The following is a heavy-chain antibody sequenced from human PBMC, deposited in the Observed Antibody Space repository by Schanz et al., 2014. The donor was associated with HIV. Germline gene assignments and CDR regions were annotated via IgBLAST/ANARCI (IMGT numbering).Heavy chain of an antibody. V-gene: IGHV4-31*03. CDR2: IYYSGNT. CDR3: ARGLWGSASYAYGFYYFDV. J-gene: IGHJ4*02. CDR1: GGSISSTGYF. D-gene: IGHD3-16*01. Sequence: QVQPQESGPGLVKPSQTLSLTCSVSGGSISSTGYFWSWIRQHPGKGLEWIGYIYYSGNTYYNPSLKGSVPISVDTYKNQFSLKLSSVTAADTAVYYYARGLWGSASYAYGFYYFDVWGQGALVTVSS.